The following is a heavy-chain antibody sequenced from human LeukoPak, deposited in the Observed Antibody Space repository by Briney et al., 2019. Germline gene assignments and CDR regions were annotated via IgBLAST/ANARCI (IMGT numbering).Heavy chain of an antibody. CDR2: ISANSGNT. CDR1: SYTFTNYG. J-gene: IGHJ4*02. Sequence: GASVKVSCKASSYTFTNYGISWVRQAPGQGLEWMGWISANSGNTNYAQKFQGRVSMTTDTSTTTAYLELRSLRSDDTAVYYCARDSPNMVTKFVWHFWGQGTLVTVSS. D-gene: IGHD2-21*02. CDR3: ARDSPNMVTKFVWHF. V-gene: IGHV1-18*01.